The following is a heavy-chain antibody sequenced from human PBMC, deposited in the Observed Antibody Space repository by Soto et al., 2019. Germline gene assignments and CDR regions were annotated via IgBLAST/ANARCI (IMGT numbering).Heavy chain of an antibody. CDR1: GGSISSYY. V-gene: IGHV4-59*01. CDR3: ARRSVVPAAMPSYYFDY. CDR2: IYYSGST. Sequence: SETLSLTCTVSGGSISSYYWSWIRQPPGKGLEWIGYIYYSGSTNYNPSLKSRVTISVDTSKNQFSLKLSSVTAADTAVYYCARRSVVPAAMPSYYFDYWGQGTLVTVSS. J-gene: IGHJ4*02. D-gene: IGHD2-2*01.